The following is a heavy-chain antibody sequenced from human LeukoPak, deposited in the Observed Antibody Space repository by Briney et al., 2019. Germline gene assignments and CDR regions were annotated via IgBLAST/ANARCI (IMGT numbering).Heavy chain of an antibody. CDR3: ASSRRHYYDSSGYYLDY. D-gene: IGHD3-22*01. CDR1: GGTFSSYA. Sequence: GASVTVSCKASGGTFSSYAISWVRQAPGQGLEWMGGIIPIFGTANYAQKFQGRVTITADESTSTAYMELSSLRSEDTAVYYCASSRRHYYDSSGYYLDYWGQGTLVTVSS. CDR2: IIPIFGTA. J-gene: IGHJ4*02. V-gene: IGHV1-69*13.